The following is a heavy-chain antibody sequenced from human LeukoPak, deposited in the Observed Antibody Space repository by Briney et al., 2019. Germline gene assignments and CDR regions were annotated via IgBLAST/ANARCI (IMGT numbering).Heavy chain of an antibody. Sequence: GESLKISCKGSGYSFTSYWIGWVRQMPGKGLEWMGIIYPGDSDTRYSPSFQGQVTISADKSISTAYLQWSSLKASDTAMYYCARQPYSGSYNYYYGMDVWGQGTTVTVSS. J-gene: IGHJ6*02. CDR2: IYPGDSDT. CDR1: GYSFTSYW. CDR3: ARQPYSGSYNYYYGMDV. V-gene: IGHV5-51*01. D-gene: IGHD1-26*01.